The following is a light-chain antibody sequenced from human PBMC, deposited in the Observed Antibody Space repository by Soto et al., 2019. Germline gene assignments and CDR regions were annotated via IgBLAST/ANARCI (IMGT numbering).Light chain of an antibody. CDR3: QQYNSYSET. Sequence: DIQMTQSPSTLSAFVGDRVTITCRASQSISSWLAWYQHKPGKAPKLLIYDASSLESGVPSRFSGSGSGTEFTLTISSLQPDDFASYYCQQYNSYSETFGQGTKVDIK. CDR2: DAS. CDR1: QSISSW. J-gene: IGKJ1*01. V-gene: IGKV1-5*01.